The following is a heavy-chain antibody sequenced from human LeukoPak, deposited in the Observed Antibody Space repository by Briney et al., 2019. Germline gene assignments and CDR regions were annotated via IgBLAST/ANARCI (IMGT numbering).Heavy chain of an antibody. D-gene: IGHD3-22*01. CDR1: GFTFSSYE. CDR2: INTVASYI. Sequence: PGGSLRLSCAASGFTFSSYEMNWVRQGPGKGLEWVSSINTVASYIYCADSVKGRFTISRDNAKNSLYLQMNSLRAEDTGVYYCARLRRNSDKSGFYYYYDYWGQGTLVTVSS. V-gene: IGHV3-21*06. J-gene: IGHJ4*02. CDR3: ARLRRNSDKSGFYYYYDY.